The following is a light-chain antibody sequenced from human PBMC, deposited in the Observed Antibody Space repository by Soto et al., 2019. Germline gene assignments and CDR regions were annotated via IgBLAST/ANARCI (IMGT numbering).Light chain of an antibody. J-gene: IGLJ1*01. CDR1: SSNIGGNS. V-gene: IGLV1-51*01. CDR2: DDD. Sequence: QSVMTQPPSVSAAPGQKVTISCSGSSSNIGGNSVSWYQQLPGTAPKLLIYDDDKRPSGIPDRFSGSKSGTSATLGITGFQTGDEADYYCGSWESSLSAYVFATGTKVTVL. CDR3: GSWESSLSAYV.